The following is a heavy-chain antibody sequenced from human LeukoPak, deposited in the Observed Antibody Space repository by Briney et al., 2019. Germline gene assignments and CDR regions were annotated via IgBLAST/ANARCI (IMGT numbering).Heavy chain of an antibody. CDR2: ISYDGSNK. CDR3: ARGLVGATEVDY. Sequence: PGRSLRLSCAASGFTFSSYAMHWVRQAPGKGLEWVAVISYDGSNKYYADSVKGRFTISRDNSKNTLYLQMNSLRAEDTAVYYCARGLVGATEVDYWGQGTLVTVSS. CDR1: GFTFSSYA. D-gene: IGHD1-26*01. V-gene: IGHV3-30-3*01. J-gene: IGHJ4*02.